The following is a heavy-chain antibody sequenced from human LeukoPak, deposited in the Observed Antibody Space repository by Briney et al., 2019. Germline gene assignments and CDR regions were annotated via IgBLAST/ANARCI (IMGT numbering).Heavy chain of an antibody. CDR3: ARAEAVAGTHPFDY. D-gene: IGHD6-19*01. CDR1: GGSISSYY. V-gene: IGHV4-59*01. CDR2: IYYSGST. J-gene: IGHJ4*02. Sequence: SETLSLTCTVSGGSISSYYWSWIRQPPGKGLEWIGYIYYSGSTNYNPSLKSRVTISVDTSKNQFSLKLSSVTAADTAVYYCARAEAVAGTHPFDYWGQGTLVTVFS.